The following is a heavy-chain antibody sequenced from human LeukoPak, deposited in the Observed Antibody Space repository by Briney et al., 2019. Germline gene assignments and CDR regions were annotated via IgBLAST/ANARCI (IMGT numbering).Heavy chain of an antibody. V-gene: IGHV5-51*01. CDR1: GYSFTSYW. D-gene: IGHD3-3*01. Sequence: GESLKISCKGSGYSFTSYWIGWVLQMPGKGLEWMVIIYPGDSDTRYSPSFQGQVTISADKSISTAYLQWSSLKASDTAMYYCARNRLRFLEWLDFDIWGQGTMVTVSS. CDR3: ARNRLRFLEWLDFDI. J-gene: IGHJ3*02. CDR2: IYPGDSDT.